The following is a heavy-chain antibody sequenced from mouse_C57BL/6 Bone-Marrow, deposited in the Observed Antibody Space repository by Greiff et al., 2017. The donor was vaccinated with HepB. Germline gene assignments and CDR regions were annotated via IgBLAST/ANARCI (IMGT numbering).Heavy chain of an antibody. V-gene: IGHV7-1*01. CDR2: SRNKANDYTT. CDR1: GFTFSDFY. J-gene: IGHJ3*01. CDR3: ARDADYGWGFAY. D-gene: IGHD2-2*01. Sequence: EVMLVDSGGGLVQSGRSLRLSCATSGFTFSDFYMEWVRQAPGKGLEWIAASRNKANDYTTEYSASVKGRFIVSRDTSQSILYRQMNALRAEDTASYYCARDADYGWGFAYWGQGTLVTVSA.